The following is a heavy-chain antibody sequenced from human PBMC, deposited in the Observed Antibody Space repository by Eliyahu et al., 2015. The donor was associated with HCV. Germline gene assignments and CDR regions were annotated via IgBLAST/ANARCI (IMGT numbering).Heavy chain of an antibody. CDR1: GFTFGDYP. CDR3: SRELFYVDS. J-gene: IGHJ4*02. V-gene: IGHV3-49*05. Sequence: EVQLVESGGGLVKPGRSLRLSCTASGFTFGDYPMNWFRQAPGKGLEWVGFIRSKAYGGTTEYAASVRGRFTISRDDSKSIAYLQMNSLKTEDTAVYYCSRELFYVDSWGQGTLVTVSS. D-gene: IGHD2-21*01. CDR2: IRSKAYGGTT.